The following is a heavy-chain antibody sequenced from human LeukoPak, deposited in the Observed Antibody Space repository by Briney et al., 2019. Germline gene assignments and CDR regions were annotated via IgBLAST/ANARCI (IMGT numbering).Heavy chain of an antibody. J-gene: IGHJ5*02. Sequence: SETLSLTCTVSGGSISSSSYYWGWIRQPPGKGLEWIGSIYYSGSTYYNPSLKSRVTISLKTSKNQFSLRLTSVTAADTAVYYCARAHWGSGNVLEPWGQGTLVTVSS. CDR3: ARAHWGSGNVLEP. CDR2: IYYSGST. CDR1: GGSISSSSYY. V-gene: IGHV4-39*07. D-gene: IGHD3-10*01.